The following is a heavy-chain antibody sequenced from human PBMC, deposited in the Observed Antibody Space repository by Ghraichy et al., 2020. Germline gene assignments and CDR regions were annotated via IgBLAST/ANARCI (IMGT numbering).Heavy chain of an antibody. V-gene: IGHV3-11*01. J-gene: IGHJ4*02. Sequence: GGSLRLSCGASGFTFSNYSMDWIRQAPGKGLEWISYISSDSNTIYYADSVKGRFTISRDNAKNSLYLQMDSLRVEDTAVYYCARDLDADYGGTNFDDGGQGSLATV. CDR2: ISSDSNTI. D-gene: IGHD4-23*01. CDR3: ARDLDADYGGTNFDD. CDR1: GFTFSNYS.